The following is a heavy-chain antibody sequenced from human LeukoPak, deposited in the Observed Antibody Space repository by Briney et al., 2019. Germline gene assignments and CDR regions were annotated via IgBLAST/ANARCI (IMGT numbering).Heavy chain of an antibody. CDR3: AREPGYQDAFDI. D-gene: IGHD2-2*01. CDR1: GGSISSYY. J-gene: IGHJ3*02. CDR2: IYTSGST. V-gene: IGHV4-4*07. Sequence: SEXXSLTCTVSGGSISSYYWSWVRQPAGKGLEWIGRIYTSGSTNYNPSLNSRLTMSVDTSKNQFSLKLSSVTAADTAVYYCAREPGYQDAFDIWGQGTMVTVSS.